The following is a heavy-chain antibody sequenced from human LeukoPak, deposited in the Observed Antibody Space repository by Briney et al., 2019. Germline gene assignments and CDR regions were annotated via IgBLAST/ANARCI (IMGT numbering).Heavy chain of an antibody. CDR3: ANDFDY. CDR1: GFTLSSYA. V-gene: IGHV3-23*01. Sequence: HPGGSLRLSCAASGFTLSSYAMSWVRQAPGKGLEWVSLISNSGDRTYYADSVKGRFTISRDNSKNTPYLQMNSLRAEDTALYYCANDFDYWGQGTLVTVSS. CDR2: ISNSGDRT. J-gene: IGHJ4*02.